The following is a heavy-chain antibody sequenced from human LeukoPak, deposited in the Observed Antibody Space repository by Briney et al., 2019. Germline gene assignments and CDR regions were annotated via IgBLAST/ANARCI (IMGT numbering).Heavy chain of an antibody. CDR1: GFTFSSYA. V-gene: IGHV3-64D*06. D-gene: IGHD5-24*01. Sequence: GGSLRLSCSASGFTFSSYAMHWVRQAPGKGLEYVSAISSNEGSTYYADSVKGRFTISRDNSKNTLYLQISSLRAEDTAVYYCVKDRGDGYKYFDYWGQGTLVTVSS. CDR2: ISSNEGST. CDR3: VKDRGDGYKYFDY. J-gene: IGHJ4*02.